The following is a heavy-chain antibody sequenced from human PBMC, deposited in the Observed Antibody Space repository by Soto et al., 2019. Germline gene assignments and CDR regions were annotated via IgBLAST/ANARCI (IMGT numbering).Heavy chain of an antibody. CDR2: IDPSDSYT. CDR1: GYSFTSYW. V-gene: IGHV5-10-1*01. Sequence: DSLKISCKGSGYSFTSYWISWVRQMPGKGLEWMGRIDPSDSYTNYSPSFQGHVTISADKSISTAYLQWSSLKASDTAMYYCARRWDGSGYQDYYGMDVWGQGTTVTVSS. CDR3: ARRWDGSGYQDYYGMDV. J-gene: IGHJ6*02. D-gene: IGHD3-22*01.